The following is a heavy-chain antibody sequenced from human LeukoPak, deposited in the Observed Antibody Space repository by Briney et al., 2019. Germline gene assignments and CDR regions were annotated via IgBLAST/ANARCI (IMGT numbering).Heavy chain of an antibody. J-gene: IGHJ3*02. V-gene: IGHV3-23*01. CDR2: LSGSGTST. CDR3: ARCFDI. Sequence: GGSLRLSCAASGFPFSSYAMSWVRQAAGKGLEWVSGLSGSGTSTYYADSVKGRFTISRNNSKNTLYLQMNRLRAEDTAVYYCARCFDIWGQGTMVTVSS. CDR1: GFPFSSYA.